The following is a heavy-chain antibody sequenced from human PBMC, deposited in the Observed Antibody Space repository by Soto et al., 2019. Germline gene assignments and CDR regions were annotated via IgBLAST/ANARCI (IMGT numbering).Heavy chain of an antibody. CDR2: ISSDGTNK. J-gene: IGHJ3*02. CDR1: GFTFSSYA. CDR3: ARDTRWLQLDTFDI. Sequence: GGSLRLSCAASGFTFSSYAMKWVRQAPDKGLEWAAVISSDGTNKYYTDSVKGRFTISRDNSKNTLYLQMNSLRAEDTAVYYCARDTRWLQLDTFDIWGQGTMVTVSS. V-gene: IGHV3-30-3*01. D-gene: IGHD5-12*01.